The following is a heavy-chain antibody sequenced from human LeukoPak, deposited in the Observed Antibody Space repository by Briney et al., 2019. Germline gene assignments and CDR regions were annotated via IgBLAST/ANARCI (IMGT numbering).Heavy chain of an antibody. CDR3: ARDNSYYYGSIPSGMDV. D-gene: IGHD3-10*01. Sequence: PSETLSLTCTVSGGSISSSSYYWGWIRQPPGKGLEWIGSIYYSGSTYYNPSLKSRVTISVGTSKNQFSLKLSSVTAADTAVYYCARDNSYYYGSIPSGMDVWGQGTTVTVSS. CDR2: IYYSGST. CDR1: GGSISSSSYY. V-gene: IGHV4-39*07. J-gene: IGHJ6*02.